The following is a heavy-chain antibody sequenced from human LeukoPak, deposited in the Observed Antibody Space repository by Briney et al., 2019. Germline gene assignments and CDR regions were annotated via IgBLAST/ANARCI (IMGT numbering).Heavy chain of an antibody. CDR2: ISAYNGNT. CDR3: ARDIKTIAVAGTFDY. Sequence: HRPSVKVSCKASGYTFTSYGISWVRHAPGQGLEWMGWISAYNGNTNYAQKLQGRVTMTTDTSTSTAYMELRSLRSDDTAVYYCARDIKTIAVAGTFDYWGQGTLVTVSS. D-gene: IGHD6-19*01. J-gene: IGHJ4*02. V-gene: IGHV1-18*01. CDR1: GYTFTSYG.